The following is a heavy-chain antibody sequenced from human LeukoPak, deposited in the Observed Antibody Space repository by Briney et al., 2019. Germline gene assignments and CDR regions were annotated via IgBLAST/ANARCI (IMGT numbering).Heavy chain of an antibody. J-gene: IGHJ4*02. CDR2: IIPIFGTA. CDR3: ARAYCTNGVCYEGYFDY. Sequence: GASVKVSCKASGGTFSSYAISWVRRAPGQGLEWMGGIIPIFGTANYAQKFQGRVTITADESTSTAYMELSSLRSEDTAVYYCARAYCTNGVCYEGYFDYWGQGTLVTVSS. D-gene: IGHD2-8*01. V-gene: IGHV1-69*13. CDR1: GGTFSSYA.